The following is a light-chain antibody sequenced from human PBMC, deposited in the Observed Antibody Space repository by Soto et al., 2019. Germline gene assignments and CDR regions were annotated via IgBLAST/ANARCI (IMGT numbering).Light chain of an antibody. J-gene: IGKJ5*01. Sequence: EIVLTQSPGTLSLSPGERATLSCRASQSVNTKYLAWYQQKPGQAPRLLIYGASTRATGIPARSSGSGSGTEFTLTISSLQSEDFAVYYCQQYNNWPPITFGQGTRLEIK. CDR1: QSVNTKY. CDR3: QQYNNWPPIT. V-gene: IGKV3-15*01. CDR2: GAS.